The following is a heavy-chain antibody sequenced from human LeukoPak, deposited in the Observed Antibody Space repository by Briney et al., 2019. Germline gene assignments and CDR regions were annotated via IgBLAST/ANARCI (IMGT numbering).Heavy chain of an antibody. CDR2: IYYSGST. CDR1: GGSISSGDYY. CDR3: ARDTRSSGWYSPIDY. Sequence: SQTLSLTCTVSGGSISSGDYYWSWIRQPPGKGLEWIGYIYYSGSTYYNPSLKSRVTISVDTSKNQFSLKLSSVTAADTAVYYCARDTRSSGWYSPIDYWGQGTLVTVSS. D-gene: IGHD6-19*01. V-gene: IGHV4-30-4*08. J-gene: IGHJ4*02.